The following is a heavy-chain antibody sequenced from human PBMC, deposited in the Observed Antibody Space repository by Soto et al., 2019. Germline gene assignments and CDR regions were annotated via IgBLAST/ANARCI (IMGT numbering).Heavy chain of an antibody. CDR1: GGSISSGDYY. J-gene: IGHJ5*02. Sequence: LETLSLTCTVSGGSISSGDYYCSWIRQPPGKGLEWIGFIYYTGSTSYNPSLKSRVTISMDTSKNQFSLKLTSVTAADTAVYYCASALYCSGGSCSFDPWGQGTLVTVSS. CDR3: ASALYCSGGSCSFDP. CDR2: IYYTGST. V-gene: IGHV4-61*08. D-gene: IGHD2-15*01.